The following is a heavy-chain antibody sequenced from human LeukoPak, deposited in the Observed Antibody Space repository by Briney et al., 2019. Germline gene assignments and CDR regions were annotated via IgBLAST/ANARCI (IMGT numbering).Heavy chain of an antibody. J-gene: IGHJ5*02. CDR1: EFTVNSNY. D-gene: IGHD4-17*01. CDR3: ARDPGAVTTPSNWFDP. CDR2: IYSGGST. V-gene: IGHV3-66*01. Sequence: SGGSLRLSCAASEFTVNSNYMIWVRQAPGKGLEWVSLIYSGGSTYNADSVKDRFTISRDNSKNTVYLQMNSLRAEDTAVYYCARDPGAVTTPSNWFDPWGQGTLVTVSS.